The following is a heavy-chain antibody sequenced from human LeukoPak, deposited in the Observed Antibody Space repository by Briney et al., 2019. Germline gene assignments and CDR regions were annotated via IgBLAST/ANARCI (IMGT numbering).Heavy chain of an antibody. V-gene: IGHV3-66*02. D-gene: IGHD6-19*01. J-gene: IGHJ4*02. CDR2: IYSGGST. Sequence: GSLRLSCAASGFTVSSNYMSWVRQAPGKGLEWVSVIYSGGSTYYADSVKGRFTISRDNSKNTLYLQMNSLRAEDTAVYYCAREKYSSGSGYWGQGTLVTVSS. CDR3: AREKYSSGSGY. CDR1: GFTVSSNY.